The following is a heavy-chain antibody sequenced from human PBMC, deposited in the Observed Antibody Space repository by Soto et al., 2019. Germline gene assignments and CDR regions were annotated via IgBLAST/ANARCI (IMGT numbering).Heavy chain of an antibody. V-gene: IGHV4-34*01. Sequence: QVQLLQWGAGLLKPSETLSLTCAVHGGSFSGYYWSWIRQPPGKGLEWIGEINYSAGTIYNPSLKSRVVIAIDASKNHLSLRLSSVTAADTAVYYCARHYGADFDYWDQGALVTVDS. D-gene: IGHD4-17*01. J-gene: IGHJ4*02. CDR2: INYSAGT. CDR1: GGSFSGYY. CDR3: ARHYGADFDY.